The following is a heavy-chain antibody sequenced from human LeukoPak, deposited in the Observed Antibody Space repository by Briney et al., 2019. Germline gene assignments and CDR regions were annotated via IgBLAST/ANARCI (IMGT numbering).Heavy chain of an antibody. J-gene: IGHJ3*02. CDR2: ISSSSSTI. CDR3: ARDQQDIVVVVAATSESPDAFDI. D-gene: IGHD2-15*01. V-gene: IGHV3-48*01. Sequence: GGSLRLSCAASGFTFSSYSMNWVRQAPGKGLEWVSYISSSSSTIYYADSVKGRFTISRDNAKNSLYLQMNSLRAEDTAVYYCARDQQDIVVVVAATSESPDAFDIWGQGTMVTVSS. CDR1: GFTFSSYS.